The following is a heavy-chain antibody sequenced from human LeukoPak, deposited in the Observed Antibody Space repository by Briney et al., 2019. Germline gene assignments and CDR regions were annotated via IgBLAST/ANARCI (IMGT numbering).Heavy chain of an antibody. V-gene: IGHV4-30-4*08. J-gene: IGHJ4*02. Sequence: SETLSLTCTVSGGSISSGDHYWSWIRQPPGKGLEWIAYISYSGSTYTYYNPSLKSRVTISVDTSKNQFSLKLSSVTAADTAVYYCAREERRDDYKFDYWGQGTLVTVSS. D-gene: IGHD5-24*01. CDR2: ISYSGSTYT. CDR1: GGSISSGDHY. CDR3: AREERRDDYKFDY.